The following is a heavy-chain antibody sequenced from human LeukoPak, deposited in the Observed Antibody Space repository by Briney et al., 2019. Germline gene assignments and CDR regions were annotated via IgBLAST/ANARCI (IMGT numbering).Heavy chain of an antibody. J-gene: IGHJ4*02. Sequence: PGGSLRLSCAASGFTFSSYAMSWVRQAPGKGLEWVSAISGSGGSTYYADSVKGRFTISRDNSKNTLYLQMNSLRAEDTAVYYCARDVGDYGDYLDYWGQGTLVTVSS. CDR3: ARDVGDYGDYLDY. V-gene: IGHV3-23*01. D-gene: IGHD4-17*01. CDR1: GFTFSSYA. CDR2: ISGSGGST.